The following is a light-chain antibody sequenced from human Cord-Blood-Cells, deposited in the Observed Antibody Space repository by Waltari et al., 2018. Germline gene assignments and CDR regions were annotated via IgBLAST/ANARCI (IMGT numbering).Light chain of an antibody. CDR2: DVR. J-gene: IGLJ1*01. Sequence: QSALTQPASVSGSPGQSITISCTGTSSDVGGYNYFSWYQQHPGKAPKLMISDVRNRPSGVSNRFSGSKSGNTASLTSSGLQAEDEADYYCSSYTSSSTLVFGTGTKVTVL. CDR3: SSYTSSSTLV. CDR1: SSDVGGYNY. V-gene: IGLV2-14*01.